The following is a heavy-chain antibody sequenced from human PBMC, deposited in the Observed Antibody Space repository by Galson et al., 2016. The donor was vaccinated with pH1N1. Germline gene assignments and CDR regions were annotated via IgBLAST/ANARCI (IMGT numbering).Heavy chain of an antibody. CDR3: AKGAGRYYFGSGSFNC. Sequence: SLRLSCAASGFAFDDFAMHWVRHVPGKGLEWVSGISWNSNSIGYADSVKGRFTISRDSAKKSSFLQMNSLRVEDTALYYCAKGAGRYYFGSGSFNCWGQGTQVTVSS. CDR1: GFAFDDFA. V-gene: IGHV3-9*01. CDR2: ISWNSNSI. D-gene: IGHD3-10*01. J-gene: IGHJ4*02.